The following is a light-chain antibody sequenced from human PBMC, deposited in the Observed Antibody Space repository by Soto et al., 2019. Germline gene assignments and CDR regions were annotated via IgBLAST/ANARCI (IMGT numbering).Light chain of an antibody. CDR1: QRVGTN. Sequence: EIVLTQSPATLSVSPGEEATLSCRASQRVGTNVAWYQQKPGQAPRLLIFGASTRATDVPARFDGRGYGTDFTLTISRLQSEDFAVYYGQHSDKWPMYTFSQGTKLEI. J-gene: IGKJ2*01. V-gene: IGKV3-15*01. CDR2: GAS. CDR3: QHSDKWPMYT.